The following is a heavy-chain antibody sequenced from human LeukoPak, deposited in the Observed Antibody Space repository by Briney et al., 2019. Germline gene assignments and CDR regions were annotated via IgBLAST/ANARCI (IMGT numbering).Heavy chain of an antibody. Sequence: GSVTVSCKASGYTFTGYYMHWVRQAPGQGLEWMGGINPNSGGTNYAQKFQGWVTMTRDTSISTAYMELSRLRSDDTAVYYCARDVAGTLDYWGQGTLVTVS. CDR1: GYTFTGYY. CDR2: INPNSGGT. D-gene: IGHD6-19*01. CDR3: ARDVAGTLDY. J-gene: IGHJ4*02. V-gene: IGHV1-2*04.